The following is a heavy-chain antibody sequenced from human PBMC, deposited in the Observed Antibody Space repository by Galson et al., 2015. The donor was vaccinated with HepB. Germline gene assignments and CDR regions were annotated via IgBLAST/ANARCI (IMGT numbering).Heavy chain of an antibody. D-gene: IGHD6-13*01. CDR2: INPNSGGT. V-gene: IGHV1-2*02. CDR3: ARELYSSSYLGEV. CDR1: GYTFTGYN. J-gene: IGHJ6*02. Sequence: SVKVSCKASGYTFTGYNMHWVRQAPGQGLEWMGWINPNSGGTNYAQKFQGRVTMTRDTSISTAYMELSRLRSDDTAVYYCARELYSSSYLGEVWGQGTSVTVSS.